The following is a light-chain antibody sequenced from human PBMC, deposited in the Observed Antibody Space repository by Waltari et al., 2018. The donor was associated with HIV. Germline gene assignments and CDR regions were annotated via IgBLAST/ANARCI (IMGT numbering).Light chain of an antibody. CDR3: AVSTDDSTLL. CDR2: DVD. J-gene: IGLJ2*01. V-gene: IGLV2-14*03. CDR1: DNDFDVYDF. Sequence: SAVTQPASVSGLPGQSITISCTGDDNDFDVYDFVSWYQQHPVKLPQHLLSDVDSRASGSPARFTCASSRHTASLNFSGLLAEDEAEYYGAVSTDDSTLLLGGGTKVTVL.